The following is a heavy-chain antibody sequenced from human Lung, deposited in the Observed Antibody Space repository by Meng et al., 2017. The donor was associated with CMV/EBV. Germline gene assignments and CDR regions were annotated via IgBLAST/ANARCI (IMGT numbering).Heavy chain of an antibody. J-gene: IGHJ4*02. CDR2: IYSSGSGRT. D-gene: IGHD3-9*01. Sequence: GGSLRLSCAASGFTVSRNYMNWVRQTPGKGLEWVSVIYSSGSGRTKYADSVKGRFTISRDNSKNTVFLQMNSLRADDTAVYYCVRAPSYVILTAYPMAFDYWGQGTLVTVSS. CDR1: GFTVSRNY. V-gene: IGHV3-53*01. CDR3: VRAPSYVILTAYPMAFDY.